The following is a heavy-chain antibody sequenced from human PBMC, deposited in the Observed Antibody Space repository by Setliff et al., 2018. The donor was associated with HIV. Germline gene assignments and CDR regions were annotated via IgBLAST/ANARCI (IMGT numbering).Heavy chain of an antibody. CDR1: GGSLSADYY. V-gene: IGHV4-61*09. CDR3: ARESLAVAGPFDY. J-gene: IGHJ4*02. Sequence: SETLSLTCTVSGGSLSADYYWSWIRQPAGKGLGWIGHVHPDGSTNYNPSLKSRVTISVDTSKNQFSLKMSSMTAADTAVYYCARESLAVAGPFDYWGQGTLVTVSS. CDR2: VHPDGST. D-gene: IGHD6-19*01.